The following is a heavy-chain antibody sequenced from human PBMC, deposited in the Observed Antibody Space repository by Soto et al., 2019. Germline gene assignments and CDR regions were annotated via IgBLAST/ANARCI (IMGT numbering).Heavy chain of an antibody. Sequence: HLQESGPGLVAPSQTLSLRCTVSGDSIGTGAFYWSWSRQFPGKGLEWIGYVSVSGNAYYNASFKSRVAMSIETSENQLSLRLLSVTAADAAVYFCARALGGVCASGMDVWGQGTTVIVSS. V-gene: IGHV4-31*03. D-gene: IGHD3-3*01. CDR1: GDSIGTGAFY. CDR3: ARALGGVCASGMDV. J-gene: IGHJ6*02. CDR2: VSVSGNA.